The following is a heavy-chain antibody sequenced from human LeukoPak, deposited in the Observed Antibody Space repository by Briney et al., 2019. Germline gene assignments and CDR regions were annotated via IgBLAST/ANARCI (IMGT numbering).Heavy chain of an antibody. D-gene: IGHD2-21*01. CDR2: IYYNGGT. Sequence: PSETLSLTCTVSGGSTSSYYWTWIRQPPGRGLEYIGDIYYNGGTAYAPSLKSRVTMSLDTTKNQVFLRLDSVTAADTAVYFCGRVVPTGRAFDNWGHGTMVTASS. J-gene: IGHJ3*02. CDR1: GGSTSSYY. V-gene: IGHV4-59*01. CDR3: GRVVPTGRAFDN.